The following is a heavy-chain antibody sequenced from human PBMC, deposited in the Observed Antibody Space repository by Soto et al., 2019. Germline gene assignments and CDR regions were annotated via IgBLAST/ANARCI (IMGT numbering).Heavy chain of an antibody. CDR3: ARCIAAAGPIDY. D-gene: IGHD6-13*01. V-gene: IGHV4-4*02. CDR2: IFHSGIT. Sequence: PSETLSLTCAVSGDSISSTHWWTWVRQPPGKGLEYIGQIFHSGITNYNPSLESRVTISLDKSKSQFSLKLSSVTAADTAVYYCARCIAAAGPIDYWGQGTLVT. J-gene: IGHJ4*02. CDR1: GDSISSTHW.